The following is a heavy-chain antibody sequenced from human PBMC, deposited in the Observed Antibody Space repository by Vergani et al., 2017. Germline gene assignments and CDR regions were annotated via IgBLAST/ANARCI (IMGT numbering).Heavy chain of an antibody. V-gene: IGHV1-69*13. J-gene: IGHJ6*02. Sequence: QVQLVQSGAEVKKPGSSVKVFCKASGGTFSSYAISWVRQAPGQELEWMGRIIPIFGTANYAQKFQGRVTITADESTSTAYMGLSSLRSEDTAVYYCARDPAMVSILSYYGMDVWGQGTTVTVSS. CDR2: IIPIFGTA. D-gene: IGHD5-18*01. CDR1: GGTFSSYA. CDR3: ARDPAMVSILSYYGMDV.